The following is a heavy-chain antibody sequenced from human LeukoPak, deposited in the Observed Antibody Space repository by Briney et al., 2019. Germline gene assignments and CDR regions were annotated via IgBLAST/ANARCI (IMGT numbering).Heavy chain of an antibody. J-gene: IGHJ4*02. CDR3: ARRRHLHYYDSSGYPDY. Sequence: SETLSLTCTVSGGSISSSSYYWGWIRQPPGKGLEWIGSIYYSGSTYYNPSLKSRVTISVDTSKNQFSLKLSSVTAADTAVYYCARRRHLHYYDSSGYPDYWGQGTLVTVSS. D-gene: IGHD3-22*01. V-gene: IGHV4-39*07. CDR1: GGSISSSSYY. CDR2: IYYSGST.